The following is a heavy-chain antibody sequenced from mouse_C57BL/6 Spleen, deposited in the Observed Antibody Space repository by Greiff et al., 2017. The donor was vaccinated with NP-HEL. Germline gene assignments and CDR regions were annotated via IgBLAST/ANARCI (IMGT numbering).Heavy chain of an antibody. CDR3: AGDSSGYVLAY. Sequence: QVQLKESGAELARPGASVKMSCKASGYTFTSYTMHWVKQRPGQGLEWIGYINPSSGYTKYNQKFKDKATLTADKSSSTAYMQLSSLTSEDSAVYYCAGDSSGYVLAYWGQGTLVTVSA. D-gene: IGHD3-2*02. J-gene: IGHJ3*01. CDR2: INPSSGYT. V-gene: IGHV1-4*01. CDR1: GYTFTSYT.